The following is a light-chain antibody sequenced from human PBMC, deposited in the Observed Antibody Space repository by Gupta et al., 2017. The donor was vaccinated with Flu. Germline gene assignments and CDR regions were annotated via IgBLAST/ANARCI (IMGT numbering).Light chain of an antibody. Sequence: QSVLTPPPSVSGAPGQTVTISCSGSSSNIGAPYDVHWYQQLPGAAPKLLIYDNTKRPSGVPDRFSGSKSGTSASLVITGLQAEDEVDYYCQSFDISLRIWVFGGGTKLTVL. CDR3: QSFDISLRIWV. V-gene: IGLV1-40*01. CDR2: DNT. CDR1: SSNIGAPYD. J-gene: IGLJ3*02.